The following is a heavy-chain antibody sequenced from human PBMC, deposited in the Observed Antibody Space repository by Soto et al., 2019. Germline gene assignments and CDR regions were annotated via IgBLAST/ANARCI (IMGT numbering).Heavy chain of an antibody. J-gene: IGHJ4*02. D-gene: IGHD3-16*01. V-gene: IGHV4-59*01. CDR1: AASFSKYY. Sequence: PSESLSLTCTVSAASFSKYYWTWIRQPPGKGLEWIGYVYFNGNTNYNPSLKRRDSISIDTSKNQSSLTLNSVTAADTAVYYCASVTFGGVVLAHWGQGTLVTVSS. CDR2: VYFNGNT. CDR3: ASVTFGGVVLAH.